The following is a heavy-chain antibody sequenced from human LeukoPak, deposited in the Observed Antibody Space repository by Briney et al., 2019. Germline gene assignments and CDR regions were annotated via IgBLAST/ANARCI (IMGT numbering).Heavy chain of an antibody. J-gene: IGHJ4*02. V-gene: IGHV3-30-3*01. CDR3: ARDHRKDGYSSGTFDY. Sequence: HSGGSLRLSCAASGFTFSSYAMHWVRQAPGKGLEWVAVISYDGSNKYYADSVKGRFTISRDNSKNTLYLQMNSLRAEDTAVYYCARDHRKDGYSSGTFDYWGQGTLVTVSS. CDR2: ISYDGSNK. CDR1: GFTFSSYA. D-gene: IGHD6-19*01.